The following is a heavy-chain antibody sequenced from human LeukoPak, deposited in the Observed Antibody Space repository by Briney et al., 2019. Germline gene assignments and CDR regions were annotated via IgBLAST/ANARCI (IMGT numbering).Heavy chain of an antibody. D-gene: IGHD3-10*01. V-gene: IGHV3-23*01. CDR3: ARERSWFGELFSHFDY. CDR2: ISDDGGST. J-gene: IGHJ4*02. CDR1: GFTFSNYA. Sequence: GGSLRLSCVASGFTFSNYAMSWVRQAPGKGLEWVSAISDDGGSTYYADSVKGRFTISRDNSKNTLYLQMNSLRAEDTAIYYCARERSWFGELFSHFDYWGQGTLVTVSS.